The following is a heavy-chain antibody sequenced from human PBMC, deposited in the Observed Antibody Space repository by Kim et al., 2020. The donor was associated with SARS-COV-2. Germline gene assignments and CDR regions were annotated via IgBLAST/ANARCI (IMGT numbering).Heavy chain of an antibody. CDR2: IDPSDSYT. CDR3: ARGVVGAPNDAFDI. V-gene: IGHV5-10-1*01. D-gene: IGHD1-26*01. J-gene: IGHJ3*02. CDR1: GYSFTSYW. Sequence: GESLKISCKGSGYSFTSYWISWVRQMPGKGLGWMGRIDPSDSYTNYSPSFQGHVTISADKSISTAYLLWSSLKAADTAMYYCARGVVGAPNDAFDIWGQGTMVTVSS.